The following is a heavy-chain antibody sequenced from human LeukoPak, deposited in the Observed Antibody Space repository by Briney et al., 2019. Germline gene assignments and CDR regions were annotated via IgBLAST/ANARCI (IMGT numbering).Heavy chain of an antibody. D-gene: IGHD4-23*01. CDR3: ARDWARGNSYYVDY. Sequence: PGRSLRLSCAASGLSFSDYGMHWVRQAPGKGLECVALISNDGTNKFYVDPMKGRFTISRDNSQNTLYLQMDSLTTDDTAVYYCARDWARGNSYYVDYWGQGTLVTVSS. CDR1: GLSFSDYG. CDR2: ISNDGTNK. V-gene: IGHV3-30*03. J-gene: IGHJ4*02.